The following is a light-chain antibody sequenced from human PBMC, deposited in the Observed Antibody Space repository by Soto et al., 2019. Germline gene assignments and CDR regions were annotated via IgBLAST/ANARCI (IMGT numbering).Light chain of an antibody. CDR2: GAS. V-gene: IGKV3-20*01. J-gene: IGKJ1*01. CDR1: QSFNSIY. CDR3: HQDDSWT. Sequence: EIGLTQSPGTLSWSPGAIATLCCWASQSFNSIYLAWYQQKPCQAPRLLIYGASSRATGIPDRFSGSGSGTDFTLTISRLEPEDFAVYYCHQDDSWTFGQGTKV.